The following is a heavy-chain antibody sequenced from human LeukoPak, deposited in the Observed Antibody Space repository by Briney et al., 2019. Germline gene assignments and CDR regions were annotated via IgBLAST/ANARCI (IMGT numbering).Heavy chain of an antibody. CDR3: AKDRGNSRYYYYMDV. Sequence: GGSLRLSCAASGFNFDDYAMHWVRQAPGKGLEWVSSISWDGSSTGYAESVKSRFTISRDSAMNSLYLQMNSLRAEDMALYYCAKDRGNSRYYYYMDVWGRGTTVTVSS. CDR1: GFNFDDYA. J-gene: IGHJ6*03. CDR2: ISWDGSST. D-gene: IGHD1-1*01. V-gene: IGHV3-9*03.